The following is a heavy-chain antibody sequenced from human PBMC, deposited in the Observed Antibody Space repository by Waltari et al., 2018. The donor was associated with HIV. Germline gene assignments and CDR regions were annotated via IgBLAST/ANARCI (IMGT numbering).Heavy chain of an antibody. J-gene: IGHJ4*02. CDR1: GGSVSSGSYY. Sequence: QVQLQESGPGLVKPSETLSLTCTVSGGSVSSGSYYWSWIRPPPGKGLEWIGYIYYRGSTNYNPSLKSRVTISVDTSKNQFSLKLSSVTAADTAVYYCARALESSSWYYFDYWGQGTLVTVSS. CDR3: ARALESSSWYYFDY. D-gene: IGHD6-13*01. V-gene: IGHV4-61*01. CDR2: IYYRGST.